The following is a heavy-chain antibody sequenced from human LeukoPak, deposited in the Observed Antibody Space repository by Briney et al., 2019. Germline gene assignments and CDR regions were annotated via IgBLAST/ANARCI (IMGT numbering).Heavy chain of an antibody. CDR3: ARGRWAPFDC. CDR1: GFTSSDYW. V-gene: IGHV3-7*01. J-gene: IGHJ4*02. Sequence: GGPLRLSCAASGFTSSDYWMPWVRQAPGKGLEWVANIKQDGSEKNYVASVKGRFTISRDSAKNSLYLQMNSLRAEDTALYYCARGRWAPFDCWGQGTLVTVSS. CDR2: IKQDGSEK. D-gene: IGHD6-13*01.